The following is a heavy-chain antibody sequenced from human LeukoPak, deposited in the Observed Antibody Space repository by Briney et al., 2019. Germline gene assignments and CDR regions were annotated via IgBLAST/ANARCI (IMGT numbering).Heavy chain of an antibody. J-gene: IGHJ1*01. CDR1: GFTFRSYA. D-gene: IGHD6-6*01. CDR2: ISGSGTST. CDR3: SKVSSSVATRSEYFQH. V-gene: IGHV3-23*01. Sequence: GGSLRLSCAASGFTFRSYAMSWVRQVPGKGLEWVSAISGSGTSTYYADSVKGRFTISRDNSRNTLYLQMNNPEETAVYYCSKVSSSVATRSEYFQHWGQGTLVTVSS.